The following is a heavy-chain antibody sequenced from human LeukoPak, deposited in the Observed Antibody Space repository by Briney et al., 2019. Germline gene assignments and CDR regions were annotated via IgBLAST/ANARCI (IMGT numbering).Heavy chain of an antibody. J-gene: IGHJ4*02. Sequence: GGSLRLSCAASGFTFSSYSMNWVRQAPGKGLEWVSSISSSSSYIYYADSVKGRFTISRDNAKNSLYLQMNSLRAEDTAVYYCARDLSIAVGDDWGQGTLVTVSS. CDR1: GFTFSSYS. CDR3: ARDLSIAVGDD. CDR2: ISSSSSYI. D-gene: IGHD6-19*01. V-gene: IGHV3-21*01.